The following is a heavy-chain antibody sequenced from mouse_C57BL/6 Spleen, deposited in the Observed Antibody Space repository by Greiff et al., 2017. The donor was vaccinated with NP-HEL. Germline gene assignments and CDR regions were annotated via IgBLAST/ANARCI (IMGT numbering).Heavy chain of an antibody. Sequence: EVQLVESGGDLVKPGGSLKLSCAASGFTFSSYGMSWVRQTPDKRLEWVATISSGGSYTYYPDSVKGRFTISRDNAKNTLYLQMSSLKSEDTAMYYCARRGYDGYWYFDVWGTGTTVTVSS. J-gene: IGHJ1*03. CDR3: ARRGYDGYWYFDV. V-gene: IGHV5-6*01. CDR2: ISSGGSYT. D-gene: IGHD2-3*01. CDR1: GFTFSSYG.